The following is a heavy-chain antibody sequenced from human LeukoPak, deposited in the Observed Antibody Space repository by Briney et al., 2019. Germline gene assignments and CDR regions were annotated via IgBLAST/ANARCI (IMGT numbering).Heavy chain of an antibody. CDR2: IYYSGST. J-gene: IGHJ4*02. V-gene: IGHV4-30-4*02. Sequence: SETLSLTCTVSGGSISSGNFYWSWIRQPPGNGLEWIGHIYYSGSTYYNPSLKSRVSISVDTSKNQFSLKLSSVTAADTAVYYCARGGRGILLDYWGQGTLVTVSS. CDR1: GGSISSGNFY. D-gene: IGHD6-13*01. CDR3: ARGGRGILLDY.